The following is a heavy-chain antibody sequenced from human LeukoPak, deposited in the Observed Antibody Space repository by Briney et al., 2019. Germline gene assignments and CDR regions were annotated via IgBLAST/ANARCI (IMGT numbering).Heavy chain of an antibody. J-gene: IGHJ4*02. CDR1: GGSISSSSYY. V-gene: IGHV4-39*07. CDR2: IYYSGST. CDR3: ARGGYSYGPDY. Sequence: SETLSLTCTVSGGSISSSSYYWGWIRQPLGKGLEWIGSIYYSGSTYYNPSLKSRVTISVDTSKNQFSLKLSSVTAADTAVYYCARGGYSYGPDYWGQGTLVTVSS. D-gene: IGHD5-18*01.